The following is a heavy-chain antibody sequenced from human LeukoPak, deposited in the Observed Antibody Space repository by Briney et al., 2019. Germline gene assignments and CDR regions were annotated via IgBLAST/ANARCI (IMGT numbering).Heavy chain of an antibody. V-gene: IGHV3-23*01. J-gene: IGHJ4*02. D-gene: IGHD2-15*01. CDR1: GFTFSSYA. CDR3: AKDLVAAIDY. CDR2: ISGSGGST. Sequence: PGESLRPSCAASGFTFSSYAMSWVRQAPGKGLEWVSAISGSGGSTYYADSVKGRFTISRDNSKNTLYLQMNSLRAEDTAVYYCAKDLVAAIDYWGQGTLVTVSS.